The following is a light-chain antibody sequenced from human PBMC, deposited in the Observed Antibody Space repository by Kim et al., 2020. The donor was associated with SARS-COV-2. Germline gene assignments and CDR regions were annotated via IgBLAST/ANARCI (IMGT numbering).Light chain of an antibody. CDR2: EVS. V-gene: IGLV2-8*01. Sequence: QSVLTQPPSASGSPGQSVTISCTGTSSDVGGYNYASWYQQHPGKAPKLMIYEVSKRPSGVPDRFSGSKSGNTASLTVSGLQAEDEADYYCSSYAGSNNVFGGGTQLTVL. CDR1: SSDVGGYNY. CDR3: SSYAGSNNV. J-gene: IGLJ3*02.